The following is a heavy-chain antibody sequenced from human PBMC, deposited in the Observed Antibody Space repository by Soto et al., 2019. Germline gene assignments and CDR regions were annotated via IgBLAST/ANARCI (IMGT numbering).Heavy chain of an antibody. CDR2: IHYSGST. J-gene: IGHJ4*02. CDR3: ARVRSNLFDY. Sequence: SETLSLTCTVSGDSISTFYWSWIRQPPGKGLEWIGYIHYSGSTNYNPSLKSQVIISVDTSKNQFSLKLSSVTAADTAVYFCARVRSNLFDYWGQGTRVTVSS. CDR1: GDSISTFY. D-gene: IGHD3-3*01. V-gene: IGHV4-59*01.